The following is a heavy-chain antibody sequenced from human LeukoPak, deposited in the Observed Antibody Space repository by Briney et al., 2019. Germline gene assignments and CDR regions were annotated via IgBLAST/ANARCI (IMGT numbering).Heavy chain of an antibody. CDR3: ARVVPPYRFWYDFWSGKNEVYYMDV. CDR2: ISAYNGNT. V-gene: IGHV1-18*01. CDR1: GYTFTSYG. D-gene: IGHD3-3*01. J-gene: IGHJ6*03. Sequence: ASVKVSCKASGYTFTSYGISWVRQAPGQGLEGMGWISAYNGNTNYAQKLQGRVTMTTDTSTSTAYMELRSLRSDDTAVYYCARVVPPYRFWYDFWSGKNEVYYMDVWGKGTTVTVSS.